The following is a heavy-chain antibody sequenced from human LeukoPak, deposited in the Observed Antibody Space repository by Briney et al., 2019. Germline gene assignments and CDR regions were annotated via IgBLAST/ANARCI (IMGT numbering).Heavy chain of an antibody. Sequence: GGSLRLSCAASGVTFSSYSMNWVRQAPGKRLEWGSYISSSSSYIYYADSVKGRFTISRDNAKNSLYLQMNSLRAEDTAVYYCARDRRRVEGDYWGQGTLVTVSS. V-gene: IGHV3-21*01. CDR2: ISSSSSYI. CDR3: ARDRRRVEGDY. J-gene: IGHJ4*02. CDR1: GVTFSSYS.